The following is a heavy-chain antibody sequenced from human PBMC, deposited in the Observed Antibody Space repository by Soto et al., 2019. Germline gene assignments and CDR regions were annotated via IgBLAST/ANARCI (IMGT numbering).Heavy chain of an antibody. V-gene: IGHV4-30-4*01. CDR1: GGSISSADCY. D-gene: IGHD1-1*01. CDR2: VYYSGST. Sequence: QVQLQESGPGLVKPSQTLSLTCSVSGGSISSADCYWTWIRQPPGKGLEWIGHVYYSGSTYYNPSLKSRFAISIDTSKNQFSLKLSSVTAADTAVYFCARTTLRRWFDSWGQGTLVTVSS. J-gene: IGHJ5*01. CDR3: ARTTLRRWFDS.